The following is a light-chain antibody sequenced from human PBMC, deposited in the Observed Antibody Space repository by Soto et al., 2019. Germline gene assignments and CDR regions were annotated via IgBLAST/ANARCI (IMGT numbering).Light chain of an antibody. J-gene: IGKJ5*01. CDR1: QSLTNSY. CDR3: QQRSNWPRP. V-gene: IGKV3-11*01. Sequence: LCVALGGSGSLKKRASQSLTNSYIAWYQVKPGQAPRLLIYDTSNRATGIPARFSGSGSGTDFTLTISSLEPEAFAAYYCQQRSNWPRPFGHGTRLEIK. CDR2: DTS.